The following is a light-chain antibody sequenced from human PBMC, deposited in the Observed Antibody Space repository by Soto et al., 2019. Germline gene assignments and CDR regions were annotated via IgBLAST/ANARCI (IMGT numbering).Light chain of an antibody. CDR2: DAS. J-gene: IGKJ4*01. Sequence: ETVLTQSPVTLSLSPGERATLSCRASQSVSSYLAWYQQKPGQAPRLLIYDASKRATGIPARFSGSASGTDFTLTISSLEPEDFAVYYCQQRSNWPLTFGGGTKVEIK. CDR1: QSVSSY. CDR3: QQRSNWPLT. V-gene: IGKV3-11*01.